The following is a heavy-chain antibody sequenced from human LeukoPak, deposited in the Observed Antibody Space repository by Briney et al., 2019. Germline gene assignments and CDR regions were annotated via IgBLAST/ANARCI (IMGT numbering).Heavy chain of an antibody. Sequence: PSETLSLTCAVSGDSVSYDNWWSWVRQPPGKGLEWIGGTHHGGSSNYNPSLKSRVTVSVDKSKNQVSLSLTSVTAADTAVYYCARHHYFALAYWGQGTLVTVSS. CDR1: GDSVSYDNW. D-gene: IGHD2-21*01. CDR3: ARHHYFALAY. CDR2: THHGGSS. V-gene: IGHV4-4*02. J-gene: IGHJ4*02.